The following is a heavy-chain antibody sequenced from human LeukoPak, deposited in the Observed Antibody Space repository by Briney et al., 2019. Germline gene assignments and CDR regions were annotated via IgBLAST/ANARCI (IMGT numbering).Heavy chain of an antibody. J-gene: IGHJ4*02. CDR2: IIPIFGTA. CDR1: GGTFSSYA. CDR3: ARVEAGNYYFDY. V-gene: IGHV1-69*13. D-gene: IGHD1-1*01. Sequence: ASVKVSCKASGGTFSSYAISWVRQAPGQGLEWMGGIIPIFGTANYAQKFQGRVTITADESTSTAYMELSSLRSEDTAVYYCARVEAGNYYFDYWGQGTLVTVSS.